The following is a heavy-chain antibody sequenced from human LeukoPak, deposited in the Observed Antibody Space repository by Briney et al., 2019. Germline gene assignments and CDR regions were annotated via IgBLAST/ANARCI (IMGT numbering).Heavy chain of an antibody. CDR2: IIPMFGTA. V-gene: IGHV1-69*01. D-gene: IGHD3-10*01. CDR1: GGTFRSHA. J-gene: IGHJ4*02. Sequence: SVKVSCKASGGTFRSHAISWVRQAPGQEIEWMGGIIPMFGTANYAQKFQGRVTITADESTSTAYMELSSLRSEDTAVYYCARDHEYGSGPYYFDYWGQGTLVTVSS. CDR3: ARDHEYGSGPYYFDY.